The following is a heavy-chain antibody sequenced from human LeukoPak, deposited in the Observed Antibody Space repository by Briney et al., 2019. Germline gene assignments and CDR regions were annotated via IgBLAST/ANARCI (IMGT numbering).Heavy chain of an antibody. J-gene: IGHJ4*02. CDR1: GFTFSSYA. Sequence: PGGSLRLSCAASGFTFSSYAMHWVRQAPGKGLEWVAVISYDGSKKYYADSVKGRFTISRDNSKNTLYLQMNSLRAEDTAVYYCARGNEIVVVPATPDYWGQGTLVTVSS. CDR3: ARGNEIVVVPATPDY. V-gene: IGHV3-30*01. D-gene: IGHD2-2*01. CDR2: ISYDGSKK.